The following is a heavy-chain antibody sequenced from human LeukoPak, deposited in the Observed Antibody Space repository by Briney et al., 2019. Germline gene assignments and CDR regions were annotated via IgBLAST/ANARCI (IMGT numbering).Heavy chain of an antibody. Sequence: ASVKVSCKASVYTFTGYYMHWVRQAPGQGLEWMGRINVNSGGTNYAQKFQGRVTMTRDTSISTAYMELRRLRSDDTAVYYCARPLGYCSSNSCYLDVWGKGTTVTVSS. D-gene: IGHD2-2*01. V-gene: IGHV1-2*06. CDR3: ARPLGYCSSNSCYLDV. CDR2: INVNSGGT. J-gene: IGHJ6*03. CDR1: VYTFTGYY.